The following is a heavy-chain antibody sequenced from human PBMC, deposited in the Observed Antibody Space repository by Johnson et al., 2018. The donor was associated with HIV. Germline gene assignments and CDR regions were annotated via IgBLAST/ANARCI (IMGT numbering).Heavy chain of an antibody. J-gene: IGHJ3*02. CDR1: GFTVSSNY. Sequence: EVQLVESGGGLIQPGGSLRLSCAASGFTVSSNYMTWVRQAPGKGLAWISVIYLGVAPSSASSLRGRFTLSSDNSKNTLYLQMNRLRAEDTAVYYCARGPLLWRAFDIWGQGTMVSVSS. V-gene: IGHV3-53*01. CDR2: IYLGVAP. D-gene: IGHD3-10*01. CDR3: ARGPLLWRAFDI.